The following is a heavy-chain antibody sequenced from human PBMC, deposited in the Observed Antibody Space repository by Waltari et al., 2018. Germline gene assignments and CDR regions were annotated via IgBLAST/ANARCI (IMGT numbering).Heavy chain of an antibody. D-gene: IGHD3-3*01. CDR1: GYTFTSYA. J-gene: IGHJ6*02. V-gene: IGHV1-3*01. CDR3: ARAQYYDFWSGYFNYYYYGMDV. CDR2: INAGNGNT. Sequence: QVQLVQSGAEVKKPGASVKVSCKASGYTFTSYAMHWVRQAPGQRLEWMGWINAGNGNTKDSQKCQGRVTITRDTSASTAYMELSSLRSEDTAVYYCARAQYYDFWSGYFNYYYYGMDVWGQGTTVTVSS.